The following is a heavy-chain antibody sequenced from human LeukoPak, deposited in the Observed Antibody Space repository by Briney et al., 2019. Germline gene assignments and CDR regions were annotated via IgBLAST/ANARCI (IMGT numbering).Heavy chain of an antibody. V-gene: IGHV3-21*01. Sequence: GGSLRLSCAASGFAFSSYSMNWVRQAPGKGLEWVSSISTSSSYIYYADSVKGRCTISRDNANNSLYLQMHSLRAEDTAVYYCARAAGGYNYGPFDYWGQGTLVTVSS. CDR3: ARAAGGYNYGPFDY. CDR2: ISTSSSYI. J-gene: IGHJ4*02. CDR1: GFAFSSYS. D-gene: IGHD5-18*01.